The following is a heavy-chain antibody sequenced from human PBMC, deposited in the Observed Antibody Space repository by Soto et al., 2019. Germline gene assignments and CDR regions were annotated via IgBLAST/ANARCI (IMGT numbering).Heavy chain of an antibody. V-gene: IGHV1-8*01. D-gene: IGHD6-13*01. CDR1: GYTLTELS. J-gene: IGHJ5*02. CDR2: MNPNSGNT. CDR3: ARGRQLVLGWFDP. Sequence: GASVKVSFKVSGYTLTELSMHWVRQATGQGLEWMGWMNPNSGNTGYAQKFQGRVTMTRNTSIGTAYMELSSLRSEDTAVYYCARGRQLVLGWFDPWGQGTLVTVSS.